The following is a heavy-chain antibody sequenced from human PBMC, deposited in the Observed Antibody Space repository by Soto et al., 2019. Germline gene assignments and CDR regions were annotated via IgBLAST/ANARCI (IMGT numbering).Heavy chain of an antibody. Sequence: QVQLVESGGGVVQPGRSLRLSCAASGFTFRSYGMHWVRQAPGKGLEWVAVISYDGRNKYYADSVRGRFTISRDNSKNTLYLQMNSLRAEETAVYYCAKIGQINDCGGDCYVIDYWGQGTLVTVSS. D-gene: IGHD2-21*02. J-gene: IGHJ4*02. CDR1: GFTFRSYG. V-gene: IGHV3-30*18. CDR3: AKIGQINDCGGDCYVIDY. CDR2: ISYDGRNK.